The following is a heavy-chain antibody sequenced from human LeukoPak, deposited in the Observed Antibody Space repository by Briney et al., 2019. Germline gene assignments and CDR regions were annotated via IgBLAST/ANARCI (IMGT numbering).Heavy chain of an antibody. CDR3: AREAVGATDAFDI. J-gene: IGHJ3*02. CDR2: IIPIFGTA. D-gene: IGHD1-26*01. CDR1: GYTFTSYA. Sequence: ASVKVSCKASGYTFTSYAISWVRQAPGQGLEWMGGIIPIFGTANYAQKFQGRVTITADESTSTAYMELSSLRSEDTAVYYCAREAVGATDAFDIWGQGTMVTVSS. V-gene: IGHV1-69*13.